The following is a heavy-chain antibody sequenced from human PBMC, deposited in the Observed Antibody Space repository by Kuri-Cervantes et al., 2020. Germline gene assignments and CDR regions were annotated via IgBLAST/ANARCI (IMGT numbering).Heavy chain of an antibody. V-gene: IGHV3-11*01. J-gene: IGHJ4*02. D-gene: IGHD4-17*01. CDR1: VFTSTNSW. CDR3: ARDLFIYGDYFG. CDR2: ISLTGVTI. Sequence: GGSLRLSCAASVFTSTNSWMTWIRQAPGKGLEWLSYISLTGVTIYYADSVKGRFTISRDNAKNSLYLQINSLRAEDTAVYYCARDLFIYGDYFGWGQGTLVTVSS.